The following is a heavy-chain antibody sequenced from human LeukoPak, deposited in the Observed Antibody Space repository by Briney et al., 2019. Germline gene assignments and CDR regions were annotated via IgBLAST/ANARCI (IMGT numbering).Heavy chain of an antibody. CDR3: ARNPYRSGAMDV. CDR1: GYTFTTYD. V-gene: IGHV1-8*02. CDR2: MTPTSGNT. D-gene: IGHD3-10*01. Sequence: AAVKVSCKASGYTFTTYDINWVRQAAGQGLGWMGWMTPTSGNTGYAQKFQGRVTLTRNTSTNTAYMVLSSLRSDDTAVYYRARNPYRSGAMDVWGQGTTVTVSS. J-gene: IGHJ6*02.